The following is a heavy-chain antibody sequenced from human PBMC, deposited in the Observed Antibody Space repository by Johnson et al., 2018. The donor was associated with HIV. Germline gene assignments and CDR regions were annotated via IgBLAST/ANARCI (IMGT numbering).Heavy chain of an antibody. CDR3: ARDRWEANIHLGSFDI. D-gene: IGHD1-26*01. Sequence: QVQLVESGGGLVQPGGSLRLSCAPSGFIVSGNYIIWVRLAPGKGLEWISYISTIGDVIKYADSVKGRFTISRDNAKNSLYLQMNSLRVDYTATYYCARDRWEANIHLGSFDIWGQGTMVTVSS. V-gene: IGHV3-11*04. J-gene: IGHJ3*02. CDR2: ISTIGDVI. CDR1: GFIVSGNY.